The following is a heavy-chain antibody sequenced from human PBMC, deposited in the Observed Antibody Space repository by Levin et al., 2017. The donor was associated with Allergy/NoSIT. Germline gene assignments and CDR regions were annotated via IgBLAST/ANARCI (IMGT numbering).Heavy chain of an antibody. V-gene: IGHV5-51*01. J-gene: IGHJ6*02. CDR1: GYRFSRYW. CDR2: IDPRDSET. CDR3: ARTFVVGIAGSHYDYGFDV. D-gene: IGHD2-21*01. Sequence: KHGESLKISCKGSGYRFSRYWVAWVRQAPGKGLEWIGSIDPRDSETRYRPSLEGRITLSVHNSINTAFLQRGSLEASDRAKYYCARTFVVGIAGSHYDYGFDVWGLGTTVTVSS.